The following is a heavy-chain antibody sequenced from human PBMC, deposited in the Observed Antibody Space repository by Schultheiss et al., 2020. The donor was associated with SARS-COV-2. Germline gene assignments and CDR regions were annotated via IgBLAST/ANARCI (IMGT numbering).Heavy chain of an antibody. Sequence: SQTLSLTCTVSGGSISSYYWSWIRQPPGKGLEWIGYIYYSGSTNYNPSLKSRVTISVDTSKNQFSLKLSSVTAADTAVYYCARENPSGGDSWGYFDYWGQGTLVTVSS. CDR2: IYYSGST. CDR3: ARENPSGGDSWGYFDY. D-gene: IGHD2-21*02. J-gene: IGHJ4*02. V-gene: IGHV4-59*12. CDR1: GGSISSYY.